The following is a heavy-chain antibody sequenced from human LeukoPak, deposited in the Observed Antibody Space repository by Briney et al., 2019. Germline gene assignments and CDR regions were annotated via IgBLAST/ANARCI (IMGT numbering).Heavy chain of an antibody. Sequence: PGGCLRLAFSAPGFTVSSSGMHSARQAPGKGVEWGAVVSYYGSDKYYADAVKGRFTISRDNSKHPLYLQMSTLRAEDTAVYYCARDRDTNRPHYYHGMDVWGQGTTVTVSS. CDR2: VSYYGSDK. J-gene: IGHJ6*02. D-gene: IGHD2-8*01. CDR3: ARDRDTNRPHYYHGMDV. V-gene: IGHV3-30*03. CDR1: GFTVSSSG.